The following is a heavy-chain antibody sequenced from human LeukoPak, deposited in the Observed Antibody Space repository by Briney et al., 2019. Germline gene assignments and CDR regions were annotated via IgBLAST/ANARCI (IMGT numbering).Heavy chain of an antibody. V-gene: IGHV1-18*01. Sequence: ASVKVSCKASGYTFTCYGISWVRQAPGQGLEWMGWTSVYNGNTKYAQKLQGRVTMTTDTSTNTAYMELRSLRSDDTAVYYCAREKSILTGYYVDYWGQGTLVTVSS. CDR3: AREKSILTGYYVDY. J-gene: IGHJ4*02. CDR1: GYTFTCYG. D-gene: IGHD3-9*01. CDR2: TSVYNGNT.